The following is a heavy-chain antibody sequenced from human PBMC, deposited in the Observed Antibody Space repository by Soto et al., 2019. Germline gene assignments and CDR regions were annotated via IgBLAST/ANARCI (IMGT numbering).Heavy chain of an antibody. CDR3: AKRRGAGGHFDY. Sequence: GGSLRLSCVASGSSFSTSGMHWVRQAPGKGLEWVAVVSYDRSSKFYADSVKGRFTISSDDSKNTLYLQMDSLRVEDSAVYFCAKRRGAGGHFDYWGQGALVTVSS. CDR1: GSSFSTSG. J-gene: IGHJ4*02. V-gene: IGHV3-30*18. CDR2: VSYDRSSK. D-gene: IGHD2-15*01.